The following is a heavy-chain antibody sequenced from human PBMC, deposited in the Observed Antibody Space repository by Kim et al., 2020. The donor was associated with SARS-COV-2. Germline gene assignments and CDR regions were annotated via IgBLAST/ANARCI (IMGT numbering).Heavy chain of an antibody. D-gene: IGHD5-18*01. V-gene: IGHV3-53*01. Sequence: GGSLRLSCAVSGFTVSSNYMSWVRQAPGKGLEWVSVIYSDGSTDYPDSVKGRFTISRDSSKNTLYLQMSTLRAEDTAVYYCARVLSGYSYEFDYWGQGTLVTVSS. CDR1: GFTVSSNY. J-gene: IGHJ4*02. CDR2: IYSDGST. CDR3: ARVLSGYSYEFDY.